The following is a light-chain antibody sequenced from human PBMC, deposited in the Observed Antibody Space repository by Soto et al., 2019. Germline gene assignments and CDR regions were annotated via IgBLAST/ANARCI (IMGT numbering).Light chain of an antibody. J-gene: IGKJ1*01. Sequence: EIVLTQSPGTLSLSPGERATLFCRASQSVSSNFLAWYQQKPGQAPRFXIYGASTRATGIPDRFSGSGSGTDGTITISRLEPEDGEVYYCQQYVTSPPTFGQGTKVDIK. CDR2: GAS. CDR1: QSVSSNF. V-gene: IGKV3-20*01. CDR3: QQYVTSPPT.